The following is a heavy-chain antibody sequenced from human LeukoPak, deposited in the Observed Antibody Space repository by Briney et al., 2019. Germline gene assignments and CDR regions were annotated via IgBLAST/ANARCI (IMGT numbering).Heavy chain of an antibody. CDR2: VYYSGSS. CDR3: ARLRLRYKRNGDSISYEVFDI. D-gene: IGHD2-21*01. J-gene: IGHJ3*02. CDR1: GGSISSYY. Sequence: PSETLSLTCTGSGGSISSYYWSWIRQPPGKGLENICHVYYSGSSDYNPSLKSRLTISVDSSMNQFSLKLSSVTAADTAVYYCARLRLRYKRNGDSISYEVFDISGQGTVVTVSS. V-gene: IGHV4-59*08.